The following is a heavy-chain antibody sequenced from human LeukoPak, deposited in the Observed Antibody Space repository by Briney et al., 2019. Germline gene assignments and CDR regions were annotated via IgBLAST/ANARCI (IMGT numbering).Heavy chain of an antibody. CDR1: GGSISSGSYY. CDR3: ARVVAGNAPSYYYYYMDV. CDR2: IYTSGST. V-gene: IGHV4-61*02. J-gene: IGHJ6*03. D-gene: IGHD2-15*01. Sequence: SQTLSLTCTVSGGSISSGSYYWSWIRQPAGKGLEWIGRIYTSGSTNYNPSLKSRVTISVDTSKNQFSLKLSSVTAADTAVYYCARVVAGNAPSYYYYYMDVWGKGTTVTVSS.